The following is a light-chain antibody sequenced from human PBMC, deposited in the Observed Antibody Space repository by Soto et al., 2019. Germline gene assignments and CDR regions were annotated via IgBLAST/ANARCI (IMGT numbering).Light chain of an antibody. J-gene: IGKJ1*01. Sequence: DIEMTQSPSSLSAFVGDRVTITCRASQSISTFLSWYQQKPGKAPKLLIYAISTLHSGVPSRFSASGYGTEFTLTISSLQPEDFAIYYCQQSYSSPRTFGQGTKVEI. V-gene: IGKV1-39*01. CDR3: QQSYSSPRT. CDR2: AIS. CDR1: QSISTF.